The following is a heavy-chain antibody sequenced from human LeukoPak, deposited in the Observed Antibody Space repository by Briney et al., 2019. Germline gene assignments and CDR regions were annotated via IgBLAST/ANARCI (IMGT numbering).Heavy chain of an antibody. CDR3: ARVMGSGWYLYYYGMDV. Sequence: ASVKVSCKASGYTFTSYGISWVRQAPGQGLEWMGWISAYNGSTNYAQKLQGRVTMTTDTSTSTAYMELRSLRSDDTAVYYCARVMGSGWYLYYYGMDVWGQGTTVTVSS. J-gene: IGHJ6*02. CDR2: ISAYNGST. D-gene: IGHD6-19*01. V-gene: IGHV1-18*01. CDR1: GYTFTSYG.